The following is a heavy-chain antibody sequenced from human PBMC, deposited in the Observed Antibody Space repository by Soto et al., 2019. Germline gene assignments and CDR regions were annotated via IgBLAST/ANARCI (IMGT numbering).Heavy chain of an antibody. CDR3: TKEWGRPLDS. D-gene: IGHD7-27*01. CDR2: ISGSGGNT. CDR1: GFSFSSYA. V-gene: IGHV3-23*01. J-gene: IGHJ4*02. Sequence: EVQFLQSGGGLVQPGGSLRLSCAASGFSFSSYAMSWVRQAPGKGLEWVSAISGSGGNTYYADSVKGRFTISRDNSKNTMYMQMNSLRAEDTAVYYCTKEWGRPLDSWGQGTLVTVSS.